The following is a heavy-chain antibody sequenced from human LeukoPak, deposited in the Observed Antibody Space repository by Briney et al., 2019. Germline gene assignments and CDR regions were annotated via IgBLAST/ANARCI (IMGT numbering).Heavy chain of an antibody. J-gene: IGHJ4*02. CDR3: ASSTVVPYYFDY. CDR2: IYTSGST. CDR1: VGSISSYY. V-gene: IGHV4-4*07. D-gene: IGHD2-2*01. Sequence: SETLSLTCTVSVGSISSYYWSWIRQPAGKGLEWIGRIYTSGSTNYNPSLKSRVTISVDKSKNQFSLKLSSVTAADTAVYYCASSTVVPYYFDYWGQGTLVTVSS.